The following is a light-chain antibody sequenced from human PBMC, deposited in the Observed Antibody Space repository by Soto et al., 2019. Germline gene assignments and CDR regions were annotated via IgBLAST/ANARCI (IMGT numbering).Light chain of an antibody. J-gene: IGLJ3*02. Sequence: QSALTQPASVSGSPGQSITISCTGTSSDVGGYNYVSWYQHHPDKAPKLMIYDVSYRPSGVSDRLSGSKSGNTASLTISGLQAEDEADYYCSSYTFSSTLGVVFGGGTKLTVL. CDR3: SSYTFSSTLGVV. CDR2: DVS. CDR1: SSDVGGYNY. V-gene: IGLV2-14*03.